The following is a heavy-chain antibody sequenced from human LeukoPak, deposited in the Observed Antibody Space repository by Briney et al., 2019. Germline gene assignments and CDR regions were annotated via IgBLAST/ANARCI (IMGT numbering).Heavy chain of an antibody. CDR1: GFTFSNYA. V-gene: IGHV3-30*01. CDR2: LSYDGSNK. D-gene: IGHD1-1*01. J-gene: IGHJ5*02. Sequence: PGRSLRLSCAASGFTFSNYALHWVRQAPGKGLEWVAVLSYDGSNKYYADSVKGRFTIYRDSSKNTVYLQMNSLRAEDTAVYYCARDWNNWFDPWGQGTLVTVST. CDR3: ARDWNNWFDP.